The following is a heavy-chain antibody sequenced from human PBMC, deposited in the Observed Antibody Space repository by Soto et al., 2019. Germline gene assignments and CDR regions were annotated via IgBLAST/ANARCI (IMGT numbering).Heavy chain of an antibody. CDR2: ISYDGSNK. D-gene: IGHD3-22*01. Sequence: GESLRLSCAASGFTFSSYGMHWVSQAPGKGMEWVAVISYDGSNKYYVDSEKGRFTISRDNSKNTLYLQINSLRAEDTAVYSGAKGDDSSGYYSFYYGMDVWGQGTTVTVSS. CDR3: AKGDDSSGYYSFYYGMDV. CDR1: GFTFSSYG. V-gene: IGHV3-30*18. J-gene: IGHJ6*02.